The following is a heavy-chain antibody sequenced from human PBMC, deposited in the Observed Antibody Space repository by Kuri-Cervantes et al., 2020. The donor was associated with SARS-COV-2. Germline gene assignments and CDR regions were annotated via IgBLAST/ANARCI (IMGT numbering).Heavy chain of an antibody. D-gene: IGHD2-2*01. CDR2: INHSGST. CDR3: AREGGDILVDGMDV. Sequence: SETLSLTCAVYGGSFSGYYWSWIRQPPGKGLEWIGEINHSGSTNYNPSLKSRVTISVDTYKNQFSLKLSSVTAADTAVYYCAREGGDILVDGMDVWGQGTTVTVSS. V-gene: IGHV4-34*01. CDR1: GGSFSGYY. J-gene: IGHJ6*02.